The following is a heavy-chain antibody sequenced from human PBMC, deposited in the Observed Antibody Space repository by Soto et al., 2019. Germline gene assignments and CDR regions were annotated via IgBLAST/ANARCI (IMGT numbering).Heavy chain of an antibody. Sequence: SETLSLTCTVSGGSISSSSYYWGWIRQPPGKGLEWIGSIYYSGSTYYNPSLKSRVTISVDTSKNQFSLKLSSVTAADTAVYYCARDSYDILTGYYYYYGMDVWGQGTTVTVSS. CDR2: IYYSGST. J-gene: IGHJ6*02. D-gene: IGHD3-9*01. V-gene: IGHV4-39*07. CDR3: ARDSYDILTGYYYYYGMDV. CDR1: GGSISSSSYY.